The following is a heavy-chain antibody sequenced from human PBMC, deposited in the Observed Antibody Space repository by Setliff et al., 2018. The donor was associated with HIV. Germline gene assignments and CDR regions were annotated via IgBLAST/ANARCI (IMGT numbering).Heavy chain of an antibody. J-gene: IGHJ3*02. Sequence: SETLSLTCAVSDYSVLNDNYWGWIRQSPGKGLEWIGSVHHDGRTYYNPSLESRVTTTIDTSKNQLSLTLTSVTAADTAIYCWAKRASYSFQIWGRGTMVTVSS. D-gene: IGHD2-21*01. CDR3: AKRASYSFQI. CDR2: VHHDGRT. V-gene: IGHV4-38-2*01. CDR1: DYSVLNDNY.